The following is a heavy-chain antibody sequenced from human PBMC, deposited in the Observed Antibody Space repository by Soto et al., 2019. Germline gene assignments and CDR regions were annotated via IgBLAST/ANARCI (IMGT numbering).Heavy chain of an antibody. CDR3: EKGVPGIAVAGTGYFQH. V-gene: IGHV1-46*01. D-gene: IGHD6-19*01. CDR1: GYSFTSHY. CDR2: FYPGGVNI. Sequence: ASVKVSCKAIGYSFTSHYMHWVRQAPGQGLEWMGTFYPGGVNIGYAQKFKGRVTMTKDTSTSTVYMELNSLTSEDTAVYYCEKGVPGIAVAGTGYFQHWG. J-gene: IGHJ1*01.